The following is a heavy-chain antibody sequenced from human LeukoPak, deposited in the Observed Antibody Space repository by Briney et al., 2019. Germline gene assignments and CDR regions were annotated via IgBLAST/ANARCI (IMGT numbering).Heavy chain of an antibody. CDR3: AKGAYDYIEIAYFDY. V-gene: IGHV3-23*01. CDR2: IIGSSGST. CDR1: GFSFNNYA. D-gene: IGHD5-12*01. J-gene: IGHJ4*02. Sequence: GGSLRLSCVASGFSFNNYAMNWVRQAPGKGLEWVSLIIGSSGSTFYADSVKGRFTISRDKSKNTLYLQMNSLRAEDTTVYYCAKGAYDYIEIAYFDYWGQGSLVTVSS.